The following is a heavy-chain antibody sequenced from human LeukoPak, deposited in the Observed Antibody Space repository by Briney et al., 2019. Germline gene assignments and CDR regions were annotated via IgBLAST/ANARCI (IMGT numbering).Heavy chain of an antibody. Sequence: GSLRLSCEVSRFTFSSYGMHWVRQAPGEGLEWVAVISKDGRNTDYTNSVRGRFTISRDNSKNTLYLQMNSLRAEDTAVYYSAKGRGVRERSCSGGSCYADYWGQGTLVTVSS. V-gene: IGHV3-30*18. CDR1: RFTFSSYG. J-gene: IGHJ4*02. D-gene: IGHD2-15*01. CDR3: AKGRGVRERSCSGGSCYADY. CDR2: ISKDGRNT.